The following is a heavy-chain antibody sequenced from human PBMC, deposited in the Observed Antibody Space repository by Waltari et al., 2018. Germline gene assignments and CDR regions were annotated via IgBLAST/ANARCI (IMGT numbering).Heavy chain of an antibody. V-gene: IGHV3-66*02. J-gene: IGHJ4*02. CDR1: GFTVSSNY. CDR2: IYSVVRT. D-gene: IGHD6-19*01. Sequence: EVQLVESGGGLVQPGGSLRLSCAASGFTVSSNYMSWVRQAPGKGLEWVSVIYSVVRTYDADSVKGRFTISRDNSKNTLYLQMNSLRAEDTAVYYCARDFRSGYSSGGYWGQGTLVTVSS. CDR3: ARDFRSGYSSGGY.